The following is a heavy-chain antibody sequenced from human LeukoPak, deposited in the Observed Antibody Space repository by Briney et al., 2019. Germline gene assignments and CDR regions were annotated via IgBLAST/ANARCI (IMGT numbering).Heavy chain of an antibody. CDR2: ISSSGSTI. CDR1: GFTFGDYA. D-gene: IGHD3-22*01. CDR3: ASQSNYYYDSSGFDY. J-gene: IGHJ4*02. V-gene: IGHV3-48*03. Sequence: PGGSLRLSCTASGFTFGDYAMSWVRQAPGKGLEWVSYISSSGSTIYYADSVKGRFTISRDNAKNSLYLQMNSLRAEDTAVYYCASQSNYYYDSSGFDYWGQGTLVTVSS.